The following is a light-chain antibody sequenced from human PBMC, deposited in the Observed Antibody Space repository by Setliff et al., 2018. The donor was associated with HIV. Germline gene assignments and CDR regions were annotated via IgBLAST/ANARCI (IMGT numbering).Light chain of an antibody. Sequence: QSVLTQPASVSGSPGQSITIYCTGTSSDVGYYHYVSWYQQHPGKAPKLVIYDVNDRPSGVSDRFSGSKSGNTASLTISGLQPEDEADYYCSSYVSSNNNYVFGTGTKVTVL. CDR3: SSYVSSNNNYV. J-gene: IGLJ1*01. CDR1: SSDVGYYHY. V-gene: IGLV2-14*03. CDR2: DVN.